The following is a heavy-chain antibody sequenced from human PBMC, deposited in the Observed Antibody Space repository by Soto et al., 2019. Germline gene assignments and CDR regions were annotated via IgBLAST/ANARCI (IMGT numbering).Heavy chain of an antibody. CDR3: ARTYGHAFDI. Sequence: SETLSLTCTVSGGSIRSYYWSWIRQPPGKGLEWIGYIFYSGSTNYNPSLKSRVTISVDTSKNQFSLKLSSVTAADTAVYYCARTYGHAFDIWGLGTIVSVS. V-gene: IGHV4-59*01. CDR1: GGSIRSYY. D-gene: IGHD4-17*01. J-gene: IGHJ3*02. CDR2: IFYSGST.